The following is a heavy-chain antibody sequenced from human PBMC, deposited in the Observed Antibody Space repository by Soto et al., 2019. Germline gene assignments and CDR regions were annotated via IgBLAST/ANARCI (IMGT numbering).Heavy chain of an antibody. Sequence: QVQLVQSGGEMRKPGASVKVSCKASGYTFTNFGISWVRQAPGQGFEWVGWISGYNGDTNYAPKFRGRVIMTKDTSTTTAYMELTPLTSDDTAVYYCARDYDIWGEDWFDPWGQGTLVTVSS. J-gene: IGHJ5*02. V-gene: IGHV1-18*01. D-gene: IGHD3-9*01. CDR3: ARDYDIWGEDWFDP. CDR2: ISGYNGDT. CDR1: GYTFTNFG.